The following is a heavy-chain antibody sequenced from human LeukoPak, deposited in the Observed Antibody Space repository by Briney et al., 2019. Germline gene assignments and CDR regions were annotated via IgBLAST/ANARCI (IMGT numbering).Heavy chain of an antibody. CDR3: ARNNGMDV. V-gene: IGHV3-7*03. Sequence: GGSLRLSCAASGFALSSHWMTWVRQVPGRGPGWVANVNRDGSETYYLDSVKGRFTISKDNAKNSLYLQMNSLRAEDTALYHCARNNGMDVWGQGTTVIVSS. CDR1: GFALSSHW. J-gene: IGHJ6*02. CDR2: VNRDGSET.